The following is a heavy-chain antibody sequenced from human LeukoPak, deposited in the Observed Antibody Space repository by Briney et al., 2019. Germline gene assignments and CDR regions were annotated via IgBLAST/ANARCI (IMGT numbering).Heavy chain of an antibody. CDR3: VRGYSFGPYGMDV. CDR2: ISDSGGST. CDR1: GFPFSSYA. D-gene: IGHD2-15*01. J-gene: IGHJ6*02. V-gene: IGHV3-64D*09. Sequence: GGSLRLSCSASGFPFSSYAMHWVRQAPGKGLEYVSAISDSGGSTYYADSVKGRFTISRDNSKNTLYLQMSSLRAEDTAVYFCVRGYSFGPYGMDVRGQGTTVTVSS.